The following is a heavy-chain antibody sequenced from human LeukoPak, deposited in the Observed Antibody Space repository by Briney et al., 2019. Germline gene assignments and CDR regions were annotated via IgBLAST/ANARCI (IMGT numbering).Heavy chain of an antibody. V-gene: IGHV1-18*01. CDR3: ARASYSSGWYGEMGLGY. J-gene: IGHJ4*02. CDR2: ISAYNSKA. CDR1: GYTFTSYG. D-gene: IGHD6-19*01. Sequence: GASVKVSCTTSGYTFTSYGISWVRHAPGQGLEWRGWISAYNSKANEAQNLQGRVTMTTDTSTSTAYMELRSLRSDDTAVYYCARASYSSGWYGEMGLGYWGQGTLVTVSS.